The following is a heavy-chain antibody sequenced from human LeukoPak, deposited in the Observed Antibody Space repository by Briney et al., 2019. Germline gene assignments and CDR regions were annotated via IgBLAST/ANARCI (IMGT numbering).Heavy chain of an antibody. V-gene: IGHV3-23*01. CDR3: AKVRGQWPNFYFDY. J-gene: IGHJ4*02. D-gene: IGHD6-19*01. Sequence: PGGSLRLSCAASGFIFSSYAMSWVRQAPGKGLEWVSVISGSGGSTYYADSVKGRFTISRDNSKNTLYLQMNSLRAEDTAVYYCAKVRGQWPNFYFDYWGQGTLVTVSS. CDR2: ISGSGGST. CDR1: GFIFSSYA.